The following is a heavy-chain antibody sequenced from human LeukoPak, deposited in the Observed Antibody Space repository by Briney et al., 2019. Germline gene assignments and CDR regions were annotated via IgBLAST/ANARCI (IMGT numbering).Heavy chain of an antibody. D-gene: IGHD3-10*01. CDR3: ARGKTGSYYSRSYYMDV. Sequence: LSLTCAVYGGSFSGYYWSWIRQAPGKGLEWVSYIKGRFTISRDNAKNSLYLQMNSLRAEDTAVYYCARGKTGSYYSRSYYMDVWGKGTTVTISS. V-gene: IGHV3-11*01. J-gene: IGHJ6*03. CDR2: I. CDR1: GGSFSGYY.